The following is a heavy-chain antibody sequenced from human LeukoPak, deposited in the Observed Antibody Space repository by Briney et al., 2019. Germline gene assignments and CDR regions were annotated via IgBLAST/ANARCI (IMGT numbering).Heavy chain of an antibody. J-gene: IGHJ4*02. Sequence: GGSLRLSCATSGFTFRSYGMTWVRQAPVKGLEWVSAISGSGGSTYYADSVKGRFTISRDNSKTTLYLRMNSLRAEDTAVYYCARDPKVGATNYFDYWGRGTLVTVSS. CDR3: ARDPKVGATNYFDY. CDR2: ISGSGGST. V-gene: IGHV3-23*01. CDR1: GFTFRSYG. D-gene: IGHD1-26*01.